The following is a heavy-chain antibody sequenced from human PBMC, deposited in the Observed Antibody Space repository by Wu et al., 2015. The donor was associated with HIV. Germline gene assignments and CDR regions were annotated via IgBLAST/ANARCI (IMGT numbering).Heavy chain of an antibody. Sequence: QVQLVQSGAEVKKPGASVKVSCKASGYTFTSYYMHWVRQAPGQGLEWMGIINPSGGSTSYAQKFQGRVTMTRDTSTSTVYMELSSLRSEDTAVYYCARDGDPVHMVRFDYVGPGNXGHRLL. V-gene: IGHV1-46*01. J-gene: IGHJ4*02. CDR3: ARDGDPVHMVRFDY. CDR1: GYTFTSYY. CDR2: INPSGGST. D-gene: IGHD3-10*01.